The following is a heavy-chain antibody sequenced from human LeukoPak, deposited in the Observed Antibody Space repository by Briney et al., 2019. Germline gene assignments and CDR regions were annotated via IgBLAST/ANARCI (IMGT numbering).Heavy chain of an antibody. J-gene: IGHJ4*02. Sequence: GGSLRLSCAASGPTFSSYGMHWVRQAPGKGLEWVAVISYDGSNKYYADSVKGRFTISRDNSKNTLYLQMNSLRAEDTAVYYCAKGSSIVATILGYWGQGTLVTVSS. CDR1: GPTFSSYG. CDR3: AKGSSIVATILGY. V-gene: IGHV3-30*18. CDR2: ISYDGSNK. D-gene: IGHD5-12*01.